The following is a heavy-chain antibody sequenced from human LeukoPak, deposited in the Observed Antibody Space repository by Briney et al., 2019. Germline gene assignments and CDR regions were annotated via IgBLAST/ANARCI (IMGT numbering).Heavy chain of an antibody. CDR2: IKQDGSEK. CDR3: ARPAPHVVLTDLFDS. D-gene: IGHD2-21*02. Sequence: GGSLRLSCTASGFTFSNFWMGWVRQAPGKGLEWVANIKQDGSEKNYADSVKGRFTISRDNAMNSLYLQMSSLRAEDTAVYYCARPAPHVVLTDLFDSWGQGTLVTVSS. V-gene: IGHV3-7*01. J-gene: IGHJ4*02. CDR1: GFTFSNFW.